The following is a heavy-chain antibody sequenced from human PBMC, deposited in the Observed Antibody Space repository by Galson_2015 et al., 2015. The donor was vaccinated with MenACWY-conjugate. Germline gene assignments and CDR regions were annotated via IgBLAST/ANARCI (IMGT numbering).Heavy chain of an antibody. Sequence: SLRLSCAASGFAFSNYWMHWVRQGPGKGLEWLSRIDNDGNRITYADSVKGRFTISRDNAKNTLYLQINSVRADDTAVYYCSRGGDAKLIIVVGISDILGQGTTVTVSS. CDR2: IDNDGNRI. CDR3: SRGGDAKLIIVVGISDI. D-gene: IGHD2-15*01. CDR1: GFAFSNYW. V-gene: IGHV3-74*01. J-gene: IGHJ3*02.